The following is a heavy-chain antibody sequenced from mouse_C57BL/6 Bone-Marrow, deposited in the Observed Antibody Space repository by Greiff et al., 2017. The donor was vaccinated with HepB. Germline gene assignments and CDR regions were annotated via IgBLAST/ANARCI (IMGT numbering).Heavy chain of an antibody. D-gene: IGHD3-3*01. V-gene: IGHV1-26*01. CDR1: GYTFTDYY. CDR3: AREEGTGFAY. Sequence: EVQLKQSGPELVKPGASVKISCKASGYTFTDYYMNWVKQSHGKSLEWIGDINPNNGGTSYNQKFKGKATLTVDKSSSTAYMELRSLTSEDSAVYYCAREEGTGFAYWGQGTLVTVSA. J-gene: IGHJ3*01. CDR2: INPNNGGT.